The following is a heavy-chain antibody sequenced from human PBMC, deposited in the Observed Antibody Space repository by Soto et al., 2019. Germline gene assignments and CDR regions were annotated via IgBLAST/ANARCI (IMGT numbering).Heavy chain of an antibody. CDR1: GFSLSTSGVG. D-gene: IGHD2-15*01. V-gene: IGHV2-5*02. Sequence: QITLKESGPTLVKPTQTLTLTCTFSGFSLSTSGVGVAWIRQPPGKALEWLALIYWDDDKRYRPSLETRLTLTKDTSKNQVVLSMTSMDSVDTATYYCAYLPCSGGSCYWFSYSGMDVWGQGTTVNVSS. J-gene: IGHJ6*02. CDR3: AYLPCSGGSCYWFSYSGMDV. CDR2: IYWDDDK.